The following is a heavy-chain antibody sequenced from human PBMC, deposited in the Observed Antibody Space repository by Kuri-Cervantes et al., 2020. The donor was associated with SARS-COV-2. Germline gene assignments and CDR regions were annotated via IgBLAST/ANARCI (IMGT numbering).Heavy chain of an antibody. J-gene: IGHJ3*02. V-gene: IGHV4-34*01. CDR2: INHSGST. CDR3: ARDGSVARYPRTALDI. Sequence: GSLRLSCAVYGGSFSGYYWSWIRQPPGKGLEWIGEINHSGSTNYNPSLKSRVTISVDTSKNQLSLKLSSVTAADTAVYYCARDGSVARYPRTALDIRGQGTMVTVSS. D-gene: IGHD6-19*01. CDR1: GGSFSGYY.